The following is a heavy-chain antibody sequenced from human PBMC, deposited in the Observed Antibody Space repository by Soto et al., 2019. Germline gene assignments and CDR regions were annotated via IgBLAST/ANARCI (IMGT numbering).Heavy chain of an antibody. CDR1: GGTFSSYA. J-gene: IGHJ3*02. CDR2: IIPIFGTA. Sequence: QVQLVQSGAEVKMPGSSVKVSCKASGGTFSSYAISWVRQAPGQGLEWMGGIIPIFGTANYAQKFQGRVTITADESTSTAYMELSSLRAEDTAVYYCARDGIPGYSYGYGACDIWGQGTMVTVSS. V-gene: IGHV1-69*01. D-gene: IGHD5-18*01. CDR3: ARDGIPGYSYGYGACDI.